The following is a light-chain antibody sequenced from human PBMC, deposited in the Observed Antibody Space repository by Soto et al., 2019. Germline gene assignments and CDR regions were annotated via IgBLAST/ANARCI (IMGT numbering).Light chain of an antibody. CDR2: DAS. CDR3: QQYNNHHLT. CDR1: QNIGNF. J-gene: IGKJ4*01. V-gene: IGKV1-33*01. Sequence: IQITQSPSSLSSSIGDRVTIACHTSQNIGNFLNWYQQKPGKAPVLLIYDASNLETGVPSRFSGSGSGTDFTFTISSLQPEDIATYYCQQYNNHHLTFGGGIKVDIK.